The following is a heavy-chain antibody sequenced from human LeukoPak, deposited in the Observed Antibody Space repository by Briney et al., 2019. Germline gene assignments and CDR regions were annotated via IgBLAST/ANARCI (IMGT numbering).Heavy chain of an antibody. Sequence: GGSLRLSCAASGFTFSSYSKNWVRQAPGKGLEWVSSISSSSSYIYYAGSVKGRFTISRDNSKNTLYLQMNSLRAEDTAVYYSGVGIEQWVALDYWGQGTLVTVSS. CDR1: GFTFSSYS. V-gene: IGHV3-21*01. CDR3: GVGIEQWVALDY. CDR2: ISSSSSYI. D-gene: IGHD6-19*01. J-gene: IGHJ4*02.